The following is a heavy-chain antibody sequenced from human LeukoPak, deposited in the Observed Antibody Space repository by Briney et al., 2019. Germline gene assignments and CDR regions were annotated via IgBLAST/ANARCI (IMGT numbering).Heavy chain of an antibody. V-gene: IGHV3-9*01. D-gene: IGHD5-18*01. CDR1: GFTFGNYA. Sequence: GGSLRLSCAASGFTFGNYAMHWVRQTPGKGLEWVSGVSWSGGTIGYADSVKGRFTISRDNADNSLYLQMNSLRDEDTATYYCARSKGYRYGLDYWGEGTLVTVSS. CDR3: ARSKGYRYGLDY. CDR2: VSWSGGTI. J-gene: IGHJ4*02.